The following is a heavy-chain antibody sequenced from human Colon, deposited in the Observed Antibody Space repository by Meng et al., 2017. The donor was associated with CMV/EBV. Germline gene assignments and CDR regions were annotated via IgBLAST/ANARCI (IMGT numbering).Heavy chain of an antibody. Sequence: GESLKISCAASGFTFSRYWMNWVRQAPGKGLEWVANIKQDGTETYYLDSVRGRFTISKDNARNSLFLQMNSLRAEDTAVYYCTRRRNYDFRSGYYSGVFDSWGPGTLVTVSS. CDR3: TRRRNYDFRSGYYSGVFDS. CDR2: IKQDGTET. D-gene: IGHD3-3*01. J-gene: IGHJ4*02. CDR1: GFTFSRYW. V-gene: IGHV3-7*01.